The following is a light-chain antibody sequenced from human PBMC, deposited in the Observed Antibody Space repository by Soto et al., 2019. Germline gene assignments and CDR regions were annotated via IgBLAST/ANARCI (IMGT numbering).Light chain of an antibody. CDR2: DAS. Sequence: IVLTQSPATLSLSPGERASLSCRASQTVGITLAWYQQRPGQAPRLPIYDASSRAAGIPARFSGGGSGTDFTLAISSLEPDDFAVYYCQQRFAWPLSFGGGTKVEIK. V-gene: IGKV3-11*01. J-gene: IGKJ4*01. CDR3: QQRFAWPLS. CDR1: QTVGIT.